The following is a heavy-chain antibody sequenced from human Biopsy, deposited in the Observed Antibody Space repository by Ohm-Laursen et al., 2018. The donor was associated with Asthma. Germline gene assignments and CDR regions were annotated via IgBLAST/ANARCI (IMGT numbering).Heavy chain of an antibody. CDR2: IYYSGTT. Sequence: SETLSLTCSLSSGSGGYMRSGNYYWGWIRQPPGKGLEWIGSIYYSGTTYNNPSLESRVTVSATTSKNQFSLKLTSVTAADTAVYYCVRGSSSWHHGPFHYYYGLDVWGQGTTATVSS. CDR1: SGSGGYMRSGNYY. CDR3: VRGSSSWHHGPFHYYYGLDV. V-gene: IGHV4-39*01. J-gene: IGHJ6*02. D-gene: IGHD6-13*01.